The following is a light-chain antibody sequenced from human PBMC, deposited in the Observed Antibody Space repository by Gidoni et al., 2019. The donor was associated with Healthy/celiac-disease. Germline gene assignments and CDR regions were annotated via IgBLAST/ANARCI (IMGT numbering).Light chain of an antibody. V-gene: IGLV3-1*01. CDR2: QDS. Sequence: SYELTQPPSVSVSPGQTASITCSGDKLGDKYACWYQQKPGQSPVLVIYQDSKRPSGIPERFFGSNSGNTATLTISGTQAMDEADYYCQAWDSSTAPVVFGGGTKLTVL. J-gene: IGLJ2*01. CDR3: QAWDSSTAPVV. CDR1: KLGDKY.